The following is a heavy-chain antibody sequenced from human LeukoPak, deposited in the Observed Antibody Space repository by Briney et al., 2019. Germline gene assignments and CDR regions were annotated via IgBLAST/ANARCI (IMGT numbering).Heavy chain of an antibody. J-gene: IGHJ4*02. CDR1: GFSFISYG. Sequence: GGSLRLSCATSGFSFISYGMHWVRQAPGKGLEWVGVISDDGRSKDYADSVKGRFTISRDNSKDTLYLQMNSLRDEDTAVYYCAKRPSDYGDYVSYFDYWGQGTLVTVSS. CDR3: AKRPSDYGDYVSYFDY. D-gene: IGHD4-17*01. V-gene: IGHV3-30*18. CDR2: ISDDGRSK.